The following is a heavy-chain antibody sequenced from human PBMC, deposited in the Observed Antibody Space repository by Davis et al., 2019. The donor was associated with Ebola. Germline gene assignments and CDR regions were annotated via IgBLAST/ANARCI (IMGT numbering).Heavy chain of an antibody. CDR3: ARDGILTGYYGFDYYYGMDV. CDR1: GGSISSSNW. V-gene: IGHV4-4*02. CDR2: IYHSGST. Sequence: PSETLSLTCAVSGGSISSSNWWSWVRQPPGKGLEWIGEIYHSGSTNYNPSLKSRVTISVDKSKNQFSLKLSSVTAADTAVYYCARDGILTGYYGFDYYYGMDVWGQGTTVTVSS. J-gene: IGHJ6*02. D-gene: IGHD3-9*01.